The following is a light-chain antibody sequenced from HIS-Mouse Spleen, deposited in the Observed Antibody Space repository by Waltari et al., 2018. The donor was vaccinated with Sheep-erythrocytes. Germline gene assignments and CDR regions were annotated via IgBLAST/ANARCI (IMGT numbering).Light chain of an antibody. CDR3: QAWDSSTYV. CDR1: KLGDKY. J-gene: IGLJ1*01. V-gene: IGLV3-1*01. Sequence: SYELTQPPSVSVSPGQTASITCSGDKLGDKYACWYQQKPGQYPVLVIYQDSKRPAGIPGRLSGSNSGNPAPLTIGGTQAMDEADYYCQAWDSSTYVFGTGTKVTVL. CDR2: QDS.